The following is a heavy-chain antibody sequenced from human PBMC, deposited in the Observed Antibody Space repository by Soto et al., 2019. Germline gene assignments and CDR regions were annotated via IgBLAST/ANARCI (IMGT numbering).Heavy chain of an antibody. CDR2: ISAYNGNT. CDR1: GYTFSSYG. CDR3: ARTLPPIDY. J-gene: IGHJ4*02. D-gene: IGHD1-26*01. V-gene: IGHV1-18*01. Sequence: VQLVQSGAEVKKPGASVKVSCKASGYTFSSYGISWVRQAPGQGLEWMGWISAYNGNTNYAQKLTGRVTMTTHTSTRTAYMALRSLRSDDTAVYYCARTLPPIDYWGQGTLVTVA.